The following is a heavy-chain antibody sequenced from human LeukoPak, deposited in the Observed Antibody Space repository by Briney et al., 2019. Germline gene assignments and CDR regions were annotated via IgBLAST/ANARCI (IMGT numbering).Heavy chain of an antibody. J-gene: IGHJ4*02. CDR1: GFTFSSYA. D-gene: IGHD3-22*01. CDR3: AKIRVYYDSSGFDY. V-gene: IGHV3-23*01. Sequence: PGGSLRLSCAASGFTFSSYAISWVRQAPGKGLEWVSAISGSGGSTYYADSVKGRFTISRDNSKSTLYLQMNSQRAEDTAVYYCAKIRVYYDSSGFDYWGQGTLVTVSS. CDR2: ISGSGGST.